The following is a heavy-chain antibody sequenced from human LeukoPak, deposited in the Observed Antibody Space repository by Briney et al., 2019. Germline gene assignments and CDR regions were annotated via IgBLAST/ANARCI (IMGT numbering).Heavy chain of an antibody. CDR2: INGGNGKT. CDR3: ARDWGYQLIAY. D-gene: IGHD2-2*01. Sequence: ASVKVSCKASGYTFTDYAVHWVRQAPGQRFEWMGCINGGNGKTRYSQNFQGRVTITRDTPASTSYMELNSLRSEDTAVYYCARDWGYQLIAYWGQGTLVTVSS. V-gene: IGHV1-3*01. CDR1: GYTFTDYA. J-gene: IGHJ4*02.